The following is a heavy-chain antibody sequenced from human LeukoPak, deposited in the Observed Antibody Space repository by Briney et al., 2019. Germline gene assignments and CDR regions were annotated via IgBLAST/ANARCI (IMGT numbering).Heavy chain of an antibody. J-gene: IGHJ5*02. CDR1: GGSFSGYY. CDR3: ARGLGIAAAGTFWSNGNWFGP. Sequence: SETLSLTCAVYGGSFSGYYWSWIRQPPGKGLEWIGEINHSGSTNYNPSLKSRVTISVDTSKNQFSLKLSSVTAADTAVYYCARGLGIAAAGTFWSNGNWFGPWGQGTLVTVSS. D-gene: IGHD6-13*01. CDR2: INHSGST. V-gene: IGHV4-34*01.